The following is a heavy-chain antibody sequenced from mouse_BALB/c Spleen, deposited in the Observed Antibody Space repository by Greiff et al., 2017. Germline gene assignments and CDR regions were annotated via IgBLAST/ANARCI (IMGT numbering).Heavy chain of an antibody. V-gene: IGHV1-69*02. CDR3: TLYYDYDGFAY. J-gene: IGHJ3*01. Sequence: QVQLQQPGAELVRPGASVKLSCKASGYTFTSYWINWVKQRPGQGLEWIGNIYPSDSYTNYNQKFKDKATLTVDKSSSTAYMQLSSPTSEDSAVYYCTLYYDYDGFAYWGQGTLVTVSA. D-gene: IGHD2-4*01. CDR2: IYPSDSYT. CDR1: GYTFTSYW.